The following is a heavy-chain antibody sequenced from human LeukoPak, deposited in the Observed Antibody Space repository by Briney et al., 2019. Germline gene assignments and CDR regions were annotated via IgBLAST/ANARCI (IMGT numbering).Heavy chain of an antibody. CDR2: INESGSNT. CDR1: GFAFTTYT. Sequence: GGSLRLSRAASGFAFTTYTMTWVRQTPGKGLEWVSTINESGSNTYYPDSVKGRFTISRDNSKNTLYLQMNSLRAEDTAVYYCATRAISRVFDYWGQGTLVTVSS. CDR3: ATRAISRVFDY. V-gene: IGHV3-23*01. J-gene: IGHJ4*02.